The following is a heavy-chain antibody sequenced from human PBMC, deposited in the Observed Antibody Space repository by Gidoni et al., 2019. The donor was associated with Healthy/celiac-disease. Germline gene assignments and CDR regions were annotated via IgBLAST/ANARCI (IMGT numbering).Heavy chain of an antibody. CDR3: TTDGRPTWEPFYYYYGMDV. CDR2: IKSKTDGGTT. Sequence: EVQLVESGGGLVKPGGSLRLSCAASGFTLSNAWMSWVRQAPGQGLEWVGRIKSKTDGGTTDYAAPVKGRFTISRDDSKNTLYLQMNSLKTEDTAVYYCTTDGRPTWEPFYYYYGMDVWGQGTTVTVSS. V-gene: IGHV3-15*01. D-gene: IGHD1-26*01. J-gene: IGHJ6*02. CDR1: GFTLSNAW.